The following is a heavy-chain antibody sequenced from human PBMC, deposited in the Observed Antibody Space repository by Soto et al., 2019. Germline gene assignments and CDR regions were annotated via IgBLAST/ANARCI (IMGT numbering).Heavy chain of an antibody. CDR1: GFTFRDYG. D-gene: IGHD6-13*01. Sequence: EASVKVSCKASGFTFRDYGFYWVRQAPGQGLEWMGRIIPILGIANYAQKFQGRVTITADKSTSTAYMELSSLRSEDTAVYYCARGKQQLGYYYGMDVWG. V-gene: IGHV1-69*04. CDR2: IIPILGIA. CDR3: ARGKQQLGYYYGMDV. J-gene: IGHJ6*02.